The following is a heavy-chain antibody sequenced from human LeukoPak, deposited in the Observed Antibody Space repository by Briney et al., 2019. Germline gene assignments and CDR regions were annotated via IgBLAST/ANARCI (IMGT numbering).Heavy chain of an antibody. J-gene: IGHJ3*02. CDR1: GGSISSYY. V-gene: IGHV4-59*01. D-gene: IGHD3-16*01. Sequence: SETVSLTCTVSGGSISSYYWSWIRQPPGKGLEWIGYIYYSGSTNYNPSLKSRVTISVDTSKNQFSLKLSSVTAADTAVYYCAGGRTRAFDIWGQGTMVTASS. CDR2: IYYSGST. CDR3: AGGRTRAFDI.